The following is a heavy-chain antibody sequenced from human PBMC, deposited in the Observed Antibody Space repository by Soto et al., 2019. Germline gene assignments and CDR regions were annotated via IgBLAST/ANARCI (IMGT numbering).Heavy chain of an antibody. CDR1: AFTITNHA. D-gene: IGHD7-27*01. V-gene: IGHV3-23*01. CDR2: VSGSGTST. CDR3: ARNWGIFDY. J-gene: IGHJ4*01. Sequence: RGCLRLSCAASAFTITNHAMSWVRQAPGKGLEWVSAVSGSGTSTYYADSVKGRFTISRDNSKNTLYLQMNSLRAEDTALYYCARNWGIFDYWGHGT.